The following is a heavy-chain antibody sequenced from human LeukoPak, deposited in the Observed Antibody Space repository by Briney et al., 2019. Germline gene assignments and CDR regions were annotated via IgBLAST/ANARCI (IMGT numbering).Heavy chain of an antibody. Sequence: SVKVSCKASGGTFSSYAISWVRQAPGQGLEWLGGIIPIFGTANYAQKFQGRVTITADESTSTAYMELSSLRSEDTAVYYCARAGLRFLEWLGHFDYWGQGTLVTVSS. CDR3: ARAGLRFLEWLGHFDY. V-gene: IGHV1-69*13. CDR1: GGTFSSYA. D-gene: IGHD3-3*01. J-gene: IGHJ4*02. CDR2: IIPIFGTA.